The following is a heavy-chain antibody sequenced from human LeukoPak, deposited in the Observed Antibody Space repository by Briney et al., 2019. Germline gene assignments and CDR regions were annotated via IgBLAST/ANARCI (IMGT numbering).Heavy chain of an antibody. V-gene: IGHV4-34*01. CDR2: INHSGST. D-gene: IGHD5-18*01. CDR3: ARAFGYSYGYY. CDR1: GVSFSGYY. Sequence: PSETLSLTCAVYGVSFSGYYWSWIRQPPGKGLEWIGEINHSGSTNYNPSLKSRVTISVDTSKNQFSLKLSSVTAADTAVYYCARAFGYSYGYYWGQGTLVTVSS. J-gene: IGHJ4*02.